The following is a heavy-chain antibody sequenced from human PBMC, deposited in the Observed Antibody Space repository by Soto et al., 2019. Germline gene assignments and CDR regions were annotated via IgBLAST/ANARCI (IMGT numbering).Heavy chain of an antibody. J-gene: IGHJ4*02. Sequence: QLQLQESGSGLVKPSQTLSLTCAVSGGSISSGGYSWSWIREPPGKGREWIGYIYHSGSTYSNPSLRSRVTITVDRSKQQFSLKLGSVTAPDTAVYYCARVGAATAYLDHWGQGTLVTVSS. CDR2: IYHSGST. CDR1: GGSISSGGYS. D-gene: IGHD6-13*01. CDR3: ARVGAATAYLDH. V-gene: IGHV4-30-2*01.